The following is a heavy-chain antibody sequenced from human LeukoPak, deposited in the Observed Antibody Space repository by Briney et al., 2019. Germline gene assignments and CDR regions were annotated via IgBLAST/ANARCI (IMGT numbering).Heavy chain of an antibody. Sequence: GGSLRLSCAASGFTFSSYAMHWVRQAPGKGLEWVAVISYDGSNRYYADSVKGRFTISRDNSKNTLYLQMNSLRSEDTAVYYCARDKSFYDILTGYSPYYYYYGMDVWGKGTTVTVSS. CDR2: ISYDGSNR. CDR1: GFTFSSYA. V-gene: IGHV3-30-3*01. J-gene: IGHJ6*04. D-gene: IGHD3-9*01. CDR3: ARDKSFYDILTGYSPYYYYYGMDV.